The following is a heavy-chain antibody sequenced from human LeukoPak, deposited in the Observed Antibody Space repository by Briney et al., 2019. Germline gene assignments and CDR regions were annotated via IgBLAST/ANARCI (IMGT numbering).Heavy chain of an antibody. Sequence: PGGSLRLSCAASGFTFSSYAMHWVRQAPGKGLEWEAVISYDGSNKYYADSVKGRFTISRDNSKNTLYLQMNSLRAEDTAVYYCARDSCRGGSCYRRSYYYYGMDVWGQGTTVTVSS. J-gene: IGHJ6*02. CDR2: ISYDGSNK. D-gene: IGHD2-15*01. V-gene: IGHV3-30*04. CDR3: ARDSCRGGSCYRRSYYYYGMDV. CDR1: GFTFSSYA.